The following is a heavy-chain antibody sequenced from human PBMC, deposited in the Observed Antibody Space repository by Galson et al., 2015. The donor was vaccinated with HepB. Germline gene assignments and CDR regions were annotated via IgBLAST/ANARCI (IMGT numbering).Heavy chain of an antibody. CDR3: AREIVVVVAATSSFDY. J-gene: IGHJ4*02. Sequence: SVKVSCKASGYTFTSYYMHWVRQAPGQGLEWMGIINPSGGSTSYAQKFQGRVTMTRDTSTSTVYMELSSLRSEDTAVYYCAREIVVVVAATSSFDYWGQGTLVTVSS. V-gene: IGHV1-46*01. CDR1: GYTFTSYY. CDR2: INPSGGST. D-gene: IGHD2-15*01.